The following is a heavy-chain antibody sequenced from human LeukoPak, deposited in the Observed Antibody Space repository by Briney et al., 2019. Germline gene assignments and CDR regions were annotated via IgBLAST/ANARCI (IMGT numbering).Heavy chain of an antibody. J-gene: IGHJ3*02. V-gene: IGHV3-21*01. D-gene: IGHD5/OR15-5a*01. CDR2: ISSSSYI. Sequence: GGSVRLSCAASGFTFNSYSMNWVRQAPGKGLVWVSSISSSSYIYYADSVKGRFTISRDNAENSLYLQMNSLSAEDTAENQCVRHLPSLDAFEICGQTPMVTVST. CDR1: GFTFNSYS. CDR3: VRHLPSLDAFEI.